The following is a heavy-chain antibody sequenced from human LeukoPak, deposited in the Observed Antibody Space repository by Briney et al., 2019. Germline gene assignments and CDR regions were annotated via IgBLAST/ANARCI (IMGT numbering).Heavy chain of an antibody. CDR2: ISGSGAKT. Sequence: GGSLRLSCGASGFTFSTYAVSGVRGAPGEGLEWVSTISGSGAKTYYADCVRRRFTISRQNPKNTLYVNMNSLSGEDSGVLHCAKKRAGYTKASSIVSWGQGALVTVSP. CDR3: AKKRAGYTKASSIVS. D-gene: IGHD3-16*02. CDR1: GFTFSTYA. J-gene: IGHJ4*02. V-gene: IGHV3-23*01.